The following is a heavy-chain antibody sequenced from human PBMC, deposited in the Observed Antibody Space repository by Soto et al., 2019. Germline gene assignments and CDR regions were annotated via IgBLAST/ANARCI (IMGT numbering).Heavy chain of an antibody. CDR1: GYTFTSYG. Sequence: ASVKVSCKASGYTFTSYGISWVRQAPGQGLEWMGWISAYNGNTNYAQKLQGRVTMTTDTSTSTAYMELRSLRSDDTAVYYCARDHLNYYYYYMDVCGKGTTVTVSS. CDR2: ISAYNGNT. J-gene: IGHJ6*03. CDR3: ARDHLNYYYYYMDV. V-gene: IGHV1-18*01.